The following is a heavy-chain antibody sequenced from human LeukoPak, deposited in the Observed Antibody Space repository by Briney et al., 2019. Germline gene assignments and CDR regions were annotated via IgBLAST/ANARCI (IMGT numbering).Heavy chain of an antibody. V-gene: IGHV1-69*13. J-gene: IGHJ5*02. Sequence: SVKVSCKASGGTFSSYAISWVRQAPGQGLEWMGGIIPIFGTANYAQKFQGRVTITADESTSTAYMELSSLRSEDTAVYYYARAWAARAWFDPWGQGTLVTVSS. D-gene: IGHD6-6*01. CDR3: ARAWAARAWFDP. CDR1: GGTFSSYA. CDR2: IIPIFGTA.